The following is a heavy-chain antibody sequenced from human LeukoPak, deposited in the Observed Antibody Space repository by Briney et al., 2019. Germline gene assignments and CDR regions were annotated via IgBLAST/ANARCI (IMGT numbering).Heavy chain of an antibody. CDR3: AKGDRYGDYYFDY. CDR2: ISGSGGST. Sequence: GGSLRLSCAASGFTFSSYAMSWVRQAPGKGLEWVSAISGSGGSTYYADSVKGRFTISRDNSKNTLYLQMTSLRAEDTAVYYCAKGDRYGDYYFDYWGQGTLVTVSS. V-gene: IGHV3-23*01. J-gene: IGHJ4*02. CDR1: GFTFSSYA. D-gene: IGHD4-17*01.